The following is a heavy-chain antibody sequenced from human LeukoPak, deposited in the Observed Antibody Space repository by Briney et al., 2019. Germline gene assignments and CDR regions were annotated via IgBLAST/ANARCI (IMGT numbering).Heavy chain of an antibody. CDR3: ARGVISDWFDP. J-gene: IGHJ5*02. CDR1: GGSFSGYY. V-gene: IGHV4-34*01. Sequence: SETLSLTCAVYGGSFSGYYWSWIRQPPGKGLEWIGSIYHSGSTYYNPSLKSRVTISVDTSKNQFSLKLSSVTAADTAVYYCARGVISDWFDPWGQGTLVTVSS. CDR2: IYHSGST. D-gene: IGHD2-21*01.